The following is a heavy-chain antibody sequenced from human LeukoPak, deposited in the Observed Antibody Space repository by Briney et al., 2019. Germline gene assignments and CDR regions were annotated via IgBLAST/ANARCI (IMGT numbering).Heavy chain of an antibody. Sequence: ASVKVSCKASGYTFTGYYMHWVRQAPGQGLEWMGRINPNSGGTNYAQKFQGRVTMTRDTSISTACMELSRLRSDDTAVYYCARGMGGYDSDYYYYYGMDVWGQGTTVTVSS. CDR1: GYTFTGYY. V-gene: IGHV1-2*06. CDR2: INPNSGGT. CDR3: ARGMGGYDSDYYYYYGMDV. J-gene: IGHJ6*02. D-gene: IGHD5-12*01.